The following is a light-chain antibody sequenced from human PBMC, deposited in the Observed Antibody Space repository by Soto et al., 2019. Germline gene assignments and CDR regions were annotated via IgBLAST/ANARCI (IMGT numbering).Light chain of an antibody. CDR3: QQFNNWPHT. Sequence: EIVLTQSPATPSVSPGERATLSCRASQSVNQKLGWYQQKPGQAPRLLIYVASFRATGIPARFSGSGSGTEYTLTISNLQAEDFAVYYCQQFNNWPHTFGQGTRLEIK. CDR2: VAS. V-gene: IGKV3-15*01. CDR1: QSVNQK. J-gene: IGKJ5*01.